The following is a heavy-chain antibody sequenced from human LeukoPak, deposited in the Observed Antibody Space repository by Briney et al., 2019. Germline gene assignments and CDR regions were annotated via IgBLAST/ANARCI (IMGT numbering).Heavy chain of an antibody. V-gene: IGHV4-38-2*02. J-gene: IGHJ4*02. Sequence: SETLSLTCTVSGYSISSGYYWGWIRQPPGKGLEWIGSIYPSGSTYYYPSLKSRVTISLDTSKNQFSLKLSSVTAADTAVYYCARDRNYGSGNLFDYWGQGTLVTVPS. D-gene: IGHD3-10*01. CDR1: GYSISSGYY. CDR3: ARDRNYGSGNLFDY. CDR2: IYPSGST.